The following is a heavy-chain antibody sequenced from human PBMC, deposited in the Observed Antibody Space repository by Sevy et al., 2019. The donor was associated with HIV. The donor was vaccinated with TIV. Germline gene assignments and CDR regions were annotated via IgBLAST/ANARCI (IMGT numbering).Heavy chain of an antibody. CDR2: ISTSGQTL. Sequence: GGSLRLSCKASGFIFRNYEMNWVRQAPGKGLEWVSYISTSGQTLYYADSVKGRFSVSRDNAKESLYLEMNSLRADDTALYYCARDIDSSGYSYAFDLWGQGTVVTVSS. D-gene: IGHD3-22*01. J-gene: IGHJ3*01. CDR1: GFIFRNYE. V-gene: IGHV3-48*03. CDR3: ARDIDSSGYSYAFDL.